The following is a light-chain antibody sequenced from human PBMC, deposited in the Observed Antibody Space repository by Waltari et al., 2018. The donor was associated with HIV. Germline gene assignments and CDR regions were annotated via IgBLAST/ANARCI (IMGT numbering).Light chain of an antibody. CDR3: QQYGSAYT. V-gene: IGKV3-20*01. Sequence: ENVLTQSPGTLSLSPGERATLSCRASQSVRSNYLAWYQQKPGQAPRLLIYGASSRATDIPDRFSGSGSGTHFTLTITRLEPEDFVVYYCQQYGSAYTFGQGTKLEIK. J-gene: IGKJ2*01. CDR2: GAS. CDR1: QSVRSNY.